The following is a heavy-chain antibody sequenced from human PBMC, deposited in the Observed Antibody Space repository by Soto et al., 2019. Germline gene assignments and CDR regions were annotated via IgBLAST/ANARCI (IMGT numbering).Heavy chain of an antibody. D-gene: IGHD2-2*01. Sequence: QVQLVQSAAEVKTPGASVKVSCKASDYTFTSYGVTWVRQAPGQGLEWMGWISGKNGNTNYAQRFKGRFTMTTDTSSSTAYMELRGLTSDDTAVYYCARGVRTEISCYWYFDLWGPGSLVTVSS. CDR2: ISGKNGNT. CDR1: DYTFTSYG. CDR3: ARGVRTEISCYWYFDL. V-gene: IGHV1-18*01. J-gene: IGHJ2*01.